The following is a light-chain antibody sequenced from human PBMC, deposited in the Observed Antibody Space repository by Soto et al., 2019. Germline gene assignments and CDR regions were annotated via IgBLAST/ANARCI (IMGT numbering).Light chain of an antibody. CDR3: SSYAGSNKVV. J-gene: IGLJ2*01. Sequence: QSVLTQPPSASGSPGQSVTISCTGTSSDIGGYTYVSWYQQHPGKAPKLMIYEVSKRPSGVPDRFSGSKSGNTASLTGSGLQAEDEADYYCSSYAGSNKVVFGGGTKGTVL. CDR2: EVS. V-gene: IGLV2-8*01. CDR1: SSDIGGYTY.